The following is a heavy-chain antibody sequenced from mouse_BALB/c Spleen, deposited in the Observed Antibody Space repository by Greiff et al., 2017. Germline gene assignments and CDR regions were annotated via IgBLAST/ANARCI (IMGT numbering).Heavy chain of an antibody. CDR2: ISNLAYSI. Sequence: EVQLVESGGGLVQPGGSRKLSCAASGFTFSDYGMAWVRQAPGKGPAWVAFISNLAYSIYYADTVTGRFTISRENAKNTLYLEMSSLRSEDTAMYYCATYYGSRWFAYWGQGTLVTVSA. D-gene: IGHD1-1*01. CDR1: GFTFSDYG. CDR3: ATYYGSRWFAY. J-gene: IGHJ3*01. V-gene: IGHV5-15*02.